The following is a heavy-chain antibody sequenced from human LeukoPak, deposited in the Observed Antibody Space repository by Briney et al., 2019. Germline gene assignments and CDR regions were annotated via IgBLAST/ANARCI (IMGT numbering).Heavy chain of an antibody. CDR3: AKNGRPSRGLLPIYFFDP. Sequence: PGGSLRLSCAASGFTFSSFAMSWVRQAPGKGLEWVSAISGGFSSTYYADSVKGRFTISRDISKNTLYLQMNSLRAEDTAIYYCAKNGRPSRGLLPIYFFDPWGQGTLVTVSS. J-gene: IGHJ5*02. CDR1: GFTFSSFA. CDR2: ISGGFSST. D-gene: IGHD2-21*01. V-gene: IGHV3-23*01.